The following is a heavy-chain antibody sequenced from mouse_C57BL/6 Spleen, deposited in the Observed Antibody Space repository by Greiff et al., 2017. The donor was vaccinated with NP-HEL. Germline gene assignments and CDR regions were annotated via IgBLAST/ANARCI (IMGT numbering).Heavy chain of an antibody. CDR2: INPGSGGT. Sequence: QVQLQQSGAELVRPGTSVKVSCKASGYAFTNYLIEWVKQRPGQGLEWIGVINPGSGGTNYNEKFKGKATLTADKSSSTAYMQLSSLTSEDSAVYICARWDGYYVCEYWGQGATLTVSS. J-gene: IGHJ2*01. D-gene: IGHD2-3*01. V-gene: IGHV1-54*01. CDR3: ARWDGYYVCEY. CDR1: GYAFTNYL.